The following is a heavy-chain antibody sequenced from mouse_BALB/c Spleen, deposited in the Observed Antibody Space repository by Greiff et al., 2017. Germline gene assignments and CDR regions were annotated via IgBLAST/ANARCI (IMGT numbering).Heavy chain of an antibody. D-gene: IGHD1-1*01. CDR1: GYSITSDYA. J-gene: IGHJ3*01. CDR2: ISYSGST. Sequence: EVKLVESGPGLVKPSQSLSLTCTVTGYSITSDYAWNWIRQFPGNKLEWMGYISYSGSTSYNPSLKSRISITRDTSKNQFFLQLNSVTTEDTATYYCARSIYYYGSSYGFAYWGQGTLVTVSA. CDR3: ARSIYYYGSSYGFAY. V-gene: IGHV3-2*02.